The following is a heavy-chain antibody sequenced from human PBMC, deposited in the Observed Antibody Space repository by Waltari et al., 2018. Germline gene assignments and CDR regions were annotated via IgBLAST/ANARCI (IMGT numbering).Heavy chain of an antibody. D-gene: IGHD2-21*02. Sequence: QVQLQESGPGLVKSSETLSLTCTVSGESLSSSDWWTWVRQSQGKGLEWMGEIAHSGDTDYHPSLKGRVTISADRSRNQFSLNLNSVTAADTAVYYCARARYFGLLFAWFDPWGQGTLVTVSS. J-gene: IGHJ5*02. CDR2: IAHSGDT. CDR1: GESLSSSDW. V-gene: IGHV4-4*02. CDR3: ARARYFGLLFAWFDP.